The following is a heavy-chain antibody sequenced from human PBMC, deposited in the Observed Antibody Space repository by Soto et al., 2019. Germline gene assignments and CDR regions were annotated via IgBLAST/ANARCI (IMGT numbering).Heavy chain of an antibody. J-gene: IGHJ5*02. CDR2: IYHSGST. V-gene: IGHV4-4*02. CDR3: ARGGGQLLPAAMRVWFDP. Sequence: PSETLSLTCAVSGGSISSSKWWSWVRQPPGKGLEWIGEIYHSGSTNYNPSLKSRVTISVDKSKNQFSLKLSLRSEDTAVYYCARGGGQLLPAAMRVWFDPWGQGSLVTVSS. CDR1: GGSISSSKW. D-gene: IGHD2-2*01.